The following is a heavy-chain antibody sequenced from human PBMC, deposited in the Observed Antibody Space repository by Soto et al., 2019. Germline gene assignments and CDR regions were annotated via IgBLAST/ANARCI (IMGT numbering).Heavy chain of an antibody. Sequence: GGSLRLSCAASGFTFSSYEMNWVRQAPGKGLEWVSYISSSGSTISYADSVKGRFTISRDNAKNSLYLQMNSLRAEDTAVYYCAGAPLDYYDSSGYFDSWGQGTPVTVSS. CDR3: AGAPLDYYDSSGYFDS. D-gene: IGHD3-22*01. V-gene: IGHV3-48*03. CDR2: ISSSGSTI. J-gene: IGHJ4*02. CDR1: GFTFSSYE.